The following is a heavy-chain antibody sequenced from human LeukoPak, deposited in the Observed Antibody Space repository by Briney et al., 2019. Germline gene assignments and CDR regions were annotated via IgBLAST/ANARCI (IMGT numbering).Heavy chain of an antibody. CDR1: GFTLSTYA. CDR3: ARDPLSARQTGYFDL. D-gene: IGHD3-16*02. V-gene: IGHV3-30-3*01. Sequence: GRSLRLSCAASGFTLSTYALHWVRQAPGQGLEWVAVISYDGSNKYYADSVKGRLTISRDNSKNTLSLQMNSLKAEDTAVYHCARDPLSARQTGYFDLWGRGTLVTVSS. CDR2: ISYDGSNK. J-gene: IGHJ2*01.